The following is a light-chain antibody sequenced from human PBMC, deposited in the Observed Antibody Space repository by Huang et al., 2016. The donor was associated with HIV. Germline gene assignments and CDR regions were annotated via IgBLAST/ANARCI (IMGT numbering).Light chain of an antibody. CDR1: QSILDY. J-gene: IGKJ1*01. CDR2: KAS. V-gene: IGKV1-5*03. Sequence: DIQMTQSPSTLSASVGDRVTITCRASQSILDYLAWYQQKPGEAPNLLIYKASSLEGGVPPRFSGRGSGTEFTLTISSLQADDVATYYGQQYNNYPWTFGQGTLVEIK. CDR3: QQYNNYPWT.